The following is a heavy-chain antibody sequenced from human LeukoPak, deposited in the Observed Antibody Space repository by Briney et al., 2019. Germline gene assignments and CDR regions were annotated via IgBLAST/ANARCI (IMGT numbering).Heavy chain of an antibody. CDR3: ARVHNSDYYFDY. J-gene: IGHJ4*02. D-gene: IGHD1-1*01. CDR2: IIPLLGTP. V-gene: IGHV1-69*01. Sequence: ASVKVSCKASGGTFTNYAISWVRQAPGQGLEWMGGIIPLLGTPNYAQKFQGRVTITADESTSTAYMELSSLRSEDTAVYYCARVHNSDYYFDYWGQGTLVTVSS. CDR1: GGTFTNYA.